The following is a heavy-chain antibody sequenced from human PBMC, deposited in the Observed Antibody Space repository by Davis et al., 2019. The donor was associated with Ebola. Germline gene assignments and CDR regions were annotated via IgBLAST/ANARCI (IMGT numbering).Heavy chain of an antibody. CDR3: AREVIGHDY. D-gene: IGHD2-21*01. V-gene: IGHV1-46*01. CDR2: INPGPGGT. CDR1: GYTFSDFY. J-gene: IGHJ4*02. Sequence: ASVKVSCKTSGYTFSDFYVHWVRQAPGQGLEWMGMINPGPGGTTYAQKFQGRVTVTRDTSTSTVYMELNSLRFEDTAVYYGAREVIGHDYWGQGTLVSVSS.